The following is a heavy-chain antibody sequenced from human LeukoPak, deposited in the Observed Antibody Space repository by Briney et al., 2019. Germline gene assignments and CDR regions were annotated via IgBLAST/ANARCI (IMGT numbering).Heavy chain of an antibody. CDR1: GYTFTRSY. D-gene: IGHD1-26*01. V-gene: IGHV1-46*01. Sequence: ASVKVSCKASGYTFTRSYMHWVRQAPGQGLEWVGIINPSGGNTNYAKKFQGRVTMTRDRSTSTVYVELSSLRSEDTAVYYCAREPTSGSCYFDYWGQGTLVTVSS. CDR2: INPSGGNT. J-gene: IGHJ4*02. CDR3: AREPTSGSCYFDY.